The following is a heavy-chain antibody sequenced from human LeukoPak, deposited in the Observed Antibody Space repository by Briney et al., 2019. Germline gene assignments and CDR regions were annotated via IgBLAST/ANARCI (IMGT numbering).Heavy chain of an antibody. V-gene: IGHV4-39*02. Sequence: SETLSLTCTVSGGSISSSSYYWGWIRQPPGKGLEWIGSIYYSGSTSYNPSLKSRVTISVDTSKNQFSLKLSSVTAADTAVYYCARDVIVVVPAAIQPYYYYYYMDVWGKGTTVTVSS. CDR1: GGSISSSSYY. D-gene: IGHD2-2*01. CDR3: ARDVIVVVPAAIQPYYYYYYMDV. CDR2: IYYSGST. J-gene: IGHJ6*03.